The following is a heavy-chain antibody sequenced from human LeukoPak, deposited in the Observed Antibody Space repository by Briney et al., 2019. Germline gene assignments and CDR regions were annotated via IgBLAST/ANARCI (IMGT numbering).Heavy chain of an antibody. Sequence: GGSLRLSCAASGFTFSSYAMHWVRQAPGKGLEWVAVISYDVSNKYYADSVKGRFTISRDNSKNTLYLQMNSLRAEDTAVYYCARAPLSANAFDIWGQGTMVTVSS. CDR2: ISYDVSNK. CDR1: GFTFSSYA. J-gene: IGHJ3*02. V-gene: IGHV3-30-3*01. CDR3: ARAPLSANAFDI.